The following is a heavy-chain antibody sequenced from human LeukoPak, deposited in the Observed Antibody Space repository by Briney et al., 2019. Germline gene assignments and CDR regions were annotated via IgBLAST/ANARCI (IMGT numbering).Heavy chain of an antibody. Sequence: PSETLSLTCTVSGGSISRYYWSWIRQPPGKELEWIGYICYRGSTDYNSSLKSRVTISVDTSKNQFSLKLSSVTAADTAVYYCARGSRTFREFDYWGQGTLVTVSS. V-gene: IGHV4-59*08. J-gene: IGHJ4*02. CDR3: ARGSRTFREFDY. CDR2: ICYRGST. D-gene: IGHD1-14*01. CDR1: GGSISRYY.